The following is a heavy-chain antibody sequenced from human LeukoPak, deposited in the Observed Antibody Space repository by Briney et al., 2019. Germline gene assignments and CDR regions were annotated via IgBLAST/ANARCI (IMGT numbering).Heavy chain of an antibody. V-gene: IGHV6-1*01. CDR3: ARRLTQYDCFDP. CDR2: TYYRSTWYN. Sequence: SQTLSLTCVISGDSVSSNSAAWNWIRQSPSRGLEWLGRTYYRSTWYNDYAVSVRGRITVNPDTSKNQFSLHLNSVTPEDTAVYYCARRLTQYDCFDPWGQGILVTVSS. D-gene: IGHD2-2*01. CDR1: GDSVSSNSAA. J-gene: IGHJ5*02.